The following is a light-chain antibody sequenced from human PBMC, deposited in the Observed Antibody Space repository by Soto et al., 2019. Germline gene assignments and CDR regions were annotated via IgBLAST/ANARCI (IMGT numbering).Light chain of an antibody. CDR2: AAS. CDR1: NSISSY. CDR3: QHSYSTPYT. J-gene: IGKJ2*01. V-gene: IGKV1-39*01. Sequence: DIQLTQSPSSLSASVVDRVSITCRASNSISSYLNWYPQKPGKVPKILIYAASSLQSGVPSRFSGSGSSTDFTLTISSLQPADFATYYYQHSYSTPYTCGQGTKLEIK.